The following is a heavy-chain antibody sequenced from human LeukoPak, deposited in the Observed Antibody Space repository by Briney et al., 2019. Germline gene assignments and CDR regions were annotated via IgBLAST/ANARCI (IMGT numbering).Heavy chain of an antibody. CDR3: ARRRGLLPWFEELLYRCWFDP. Sequence: SGALSLTCAVYGGSFCGYYWSWGPQPPGEGPGWSGEINHSGSTNYNPSLKRLVTISVDTSNNQFPLKLRSVTAAYTAVYYRARRRGLLPWFEELLYRCWFDPWGQGTLVPVSS. CDR1: GGSFCGYY. D-gene: IGHD3-10*01. J-gene: IGHJ5*02. V-gene: IGHV4-34*01. CDR2: INHSGST.